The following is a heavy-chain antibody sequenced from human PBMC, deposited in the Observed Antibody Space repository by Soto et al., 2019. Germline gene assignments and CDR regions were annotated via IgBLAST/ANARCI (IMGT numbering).Heavy chain of an antibody. CDR2: ISGSGGST. Sequence: EVQLLESGGGLVQPGGSXXXXXXXXXXXXXXXXXXXVRQAPGKGLEWVSAISGSGGSTYYADSVKGRFTISRDNSKNTLYLQMNSLRAEDTAVYYCAKVTDLGELSFRYFQHWGQGTLVTVSS. CDR3: AKVTDLGELSFRYFQH. D-gene: IGHD3-16*02. J-gene: IGHJ1*01. CDR1: XXXXXXXX. V-gene: IGHV3-23*01.